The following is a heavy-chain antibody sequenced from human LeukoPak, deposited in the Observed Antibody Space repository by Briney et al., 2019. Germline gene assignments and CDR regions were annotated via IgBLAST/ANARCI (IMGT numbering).Heavy chain of an antibody. CDR1: GFTFSSYA. V-gene: IGHV3-23*01. CDR3: AKDVVGATNDDAFDI. J-gene: IGHJ3*02. Sequence: PGGSLRLSCAASGFTFSSYAMSWVRQAPGKGLEWVSPISGCGGSTYYADSLKGRFTISRDNSKNTLYLQMNSLRAEDTAVYYCAKDVVGATNDDAFDIWGQGTMVTVSS. CDR2: ISGCGGST. D-gene: IGHD1-26*01.